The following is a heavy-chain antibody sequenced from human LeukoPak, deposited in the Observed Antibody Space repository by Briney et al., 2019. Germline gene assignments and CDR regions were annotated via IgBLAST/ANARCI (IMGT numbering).Heavy chain of an antibody. CDR2: ISAYNGNT. Sequence: ASVKVSCKASGYTFTSYGISWVRQAPGQGLEWMGWISAYNGNTNYAQKFQDRVTMTRNISISTAYMELSSLRSEDTAVYYCVRGRKRYVGIAAADFDYWGQGILVTVSS. J-gene: IGHJ4*02. CDR3: VRGRKRYVGIAAADFDY. D-gene: IGHD6-13*01. V-gene: IGHV1-18*01. CDR1: GYTFTSYG.